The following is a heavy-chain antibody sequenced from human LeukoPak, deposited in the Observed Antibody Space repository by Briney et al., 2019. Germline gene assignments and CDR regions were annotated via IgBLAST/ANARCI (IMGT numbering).Heavy chain of an antibody. Sequence: SETLSLTRTVSGGSFSRYYWTWIRQPPGKGLEWIGDIHYSGSTNYNPSPKSRVTISIDTSKNQFSLRLSSVTAVDTAVYYCVRVSGAMITTYYGMDVWGQGTTVTVS. V-gene: IGHV4-59*01. D-gene: IGHD3-22*01. CDR3: VRVSGAMITTYYGMDV. CDR2: IHYSGST. J-gene: IGHJ6*02. CDR1: GGSFSRYY.